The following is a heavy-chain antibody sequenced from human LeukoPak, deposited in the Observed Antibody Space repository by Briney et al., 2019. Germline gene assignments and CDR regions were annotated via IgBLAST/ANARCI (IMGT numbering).Heavy chain of an antibody. CDR3: ARGRPRYSSPYYYGMDV. D-gene: IGHD6-13*01. Sequence: PSETLSLTCTVSGGSISSSSYYWGWIRQPPGKGLEWIGEINHSGSTNYNPSLKSRVTISVDTSKNQFSLKLSSATAADTAVYYCARGRPRYSSPYYYGMDVWGQGTTVTVSS. CDR1: GGSISSSSYY. V-gene: IGHV4-39*07. CDR2: INHSGST. J-gene: IGHJ6*02.